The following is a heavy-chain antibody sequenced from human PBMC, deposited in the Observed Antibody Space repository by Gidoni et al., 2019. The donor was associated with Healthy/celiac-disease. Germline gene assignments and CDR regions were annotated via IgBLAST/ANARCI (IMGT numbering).Heavy chain of an antibody. J-gene: IGHJ4*02. D-gene: IGHD3-10*01. V-gene: IGHV3-23*01. CDR1: GSTVSSSA. CDR2: ISGSGGST. Sequence: EVEMLESGGGWVQPGGSLRLCCAACGSTVSSSAMSWVRQAPGKGLEWVSAISGSGGSTYYADSVKGRFTISRDNSKNTLYLQMNSLRAEDTAVYYCAKDLAWGSYYFDYWGQGPLVTVSS. CDR3: AKDLAWGSYYFDY.